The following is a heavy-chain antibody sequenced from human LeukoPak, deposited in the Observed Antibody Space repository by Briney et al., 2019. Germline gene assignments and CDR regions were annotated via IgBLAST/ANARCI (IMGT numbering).Heavy chain of an antibody. J-gene: IGHJ3*02. CDR2: IYYSGST. D-gene: IGHD6-13*01. CDR1: GGSISSGDYY. V-gene: IGHV4-30-4*08. CDR3: ARGTEAAAGSFGAFDI. Sequence: SETLSLTCTVSGGSISSGDYYWSWIRQPPGKGLEWIGYIYYSGSTYYNPSLKSRVTISVDTSKNQFSLKLSSVIAADTAVYYCARGTEAAAGSFGAFDIWGQGTMVTVSS.